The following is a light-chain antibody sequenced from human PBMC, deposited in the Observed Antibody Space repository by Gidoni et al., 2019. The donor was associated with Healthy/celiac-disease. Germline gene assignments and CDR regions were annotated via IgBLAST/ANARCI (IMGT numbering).Light chain of an antibody. Sequence: DIQTTQSPSSLSASVGDRVTITCRTSQSISSYLNWYQQKPGNAPKLLIYAASSLQSGVPSRFSGSGSGTDFTLTISSLQPEDFSTYYCQQSYSTLTFGGGTKVEIK. CDR1: QSISSY. CDR2: AAS. J-gene: IGKJ4*01. V-gene: IGKV1-39*01. CDR3: QQSYSTLT.